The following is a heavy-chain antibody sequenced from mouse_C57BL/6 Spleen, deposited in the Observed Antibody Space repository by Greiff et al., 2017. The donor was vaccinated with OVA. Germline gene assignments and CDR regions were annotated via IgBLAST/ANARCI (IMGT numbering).Heavy chain of an antibody. CDR1: GYTFTSYW. Sequence: VQLQQPGAELVRPGTSVKLSCKASGYTFTSYWMHWVKQRPGQGLEWIGVIDPSDSYTNYNQKFKGKATLTVDTSSSTAYMQLSSLTSEDSAVYDCARGTTAWYCDVWGTGTTVTVAS. CDR2: IDPSDSYT. J-gene: IGHJ1*03. V-gene: IGHV1-59*01. CDR3: ARGTTAWYCDV. D-gene: IGHD1-2*01.